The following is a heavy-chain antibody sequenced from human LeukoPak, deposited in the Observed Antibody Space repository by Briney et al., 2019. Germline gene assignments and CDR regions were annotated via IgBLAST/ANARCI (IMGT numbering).Heavy chain of an antibody. J-gene: IGHJ4*02. CDR1: GYSFSTYW. V-gene: IGHV5-51*02. Sequence: GESLKISCETSGYSFSTYWTGWVPQMPGKGVEWMGIIYPSDSDTTYSASFQGQVTISADKSISTAYLYWSSLKASDTAMYYCARLYGTKIDYWGQGTLVTVSS. CDR2: IYPSDSDT. CDR3: ARLYGTKIDY. D-gene: IGHD1-26*01.